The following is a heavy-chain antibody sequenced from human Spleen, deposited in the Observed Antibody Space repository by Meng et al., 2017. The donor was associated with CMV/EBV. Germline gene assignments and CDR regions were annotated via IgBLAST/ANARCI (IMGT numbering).Heavy chain of an antibody. J-gene: IGHJ6*02. Sequence: SETLSLTCTVSGGSISSYYWSWLRQPPGKGLEWIGYIYYSGSTNYNPSLKSRVTISVDTSKNQFSLKLSSVTAADTAVYYCARGQPMIWSGYYKEPLDYYYYGMDVWGQGTTVTVSS. CDR2: IYYSGST. D-gene: IGHD3-3*01. V-gene: IGHV4-59*01. CDR3: ARGQPMIWSGYYKEPLDYYYYGMDV. CDR1: GGSISSYY.